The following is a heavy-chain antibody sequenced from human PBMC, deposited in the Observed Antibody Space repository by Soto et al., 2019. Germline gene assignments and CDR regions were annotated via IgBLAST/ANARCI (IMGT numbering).Heavy chain of an antibody. CDR3: ASEPLGYCSSTSCLGIDY. CDR1: GFTFSSYA. D-gene: IGHD2-2*01. Sequence: PGGSLRLSCAASGFTFSSYAMHWVRQAPGKGLEWVAVISYDGSNKYYADSVKGRFTISRDNSKNTLYLQMNSLRAEDTAVYYCASEPLGYCSSTSCLGIDYWGQGTLVTVSS. CDR2: ISYDGSNK. J-gene: IGHJ4*02. V-gene: IGHV3-30-3*01.